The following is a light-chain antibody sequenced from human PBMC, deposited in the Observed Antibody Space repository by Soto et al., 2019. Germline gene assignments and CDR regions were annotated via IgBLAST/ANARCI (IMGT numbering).Light chain of an antibody. CDR3: QQYGRSPFT. CDR1: QSVSSN. CDR2: GAS. J-gene: IGKJ3*01. Sequence: EIVMTQSPATLSVSPGERATLSCRASQSVSSNLAWYQQKPGQAPRLLIYGASTRATGIPARFSGSGSGTEFTLTISSLEPEDFAVYYCQQYGRSPFTFGPGTKVDIK. V-gene: IGKV3-15*01.